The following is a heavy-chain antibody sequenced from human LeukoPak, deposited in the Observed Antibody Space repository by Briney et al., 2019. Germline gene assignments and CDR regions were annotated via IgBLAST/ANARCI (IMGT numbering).Heavy chain of an antibody. CDR2: IYTTGSP. CDR1: GGSISSSNYY. Sequence: SETLSLTCTVSGGSISSSNYYWTWIRHPAGKGLEWIGRIYTTGSPSYSPSLKSRVTISVDTSTNQFSLKLTSVGAADTAVYYCARDRGITTARGVPSWFDPWGQGTLVTVS. J-gene: IGHJ5*02. D-gene: IGHD3-10*01. CDR3: ARDRGITTARGVPSWFDP. V-gene: IGHV4-61*02.